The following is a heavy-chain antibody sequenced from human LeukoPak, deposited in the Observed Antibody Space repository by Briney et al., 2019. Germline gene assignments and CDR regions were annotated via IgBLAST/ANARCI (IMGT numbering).Heavy chain of an antibody. Sequence: SETLSLTCTVSGGSISSGGYYWSWIRQPPGKGLEWIGSIYYSGSTYYNPSLKSRVTISVDTSKNQFSLKLSSVTAADTAVYYCARKRVATIGGYFDYWGQGTLVTVSS. V-gene: IGHV4-30-2*03. D-gene: IGHD5-12*01. J-gene: IGHJ4*02. CDR2: IYYSGST. CDR3: ARKRVATIGGYFDY. CDR1: GGSISSGGYY.